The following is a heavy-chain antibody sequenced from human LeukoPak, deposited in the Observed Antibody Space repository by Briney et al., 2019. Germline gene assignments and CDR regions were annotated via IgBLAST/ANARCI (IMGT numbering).Heavy chain of an antibody. CDR1: GSILSNYA. Sequence: GGSLRLSCAASGSILSNYAVNWVRQAPGKGLEWVAVISQDGNNKYYADSLRGRFAISRDNSKNTVYLQMNSLRAEDTATYYCARPLRYYLNYWGPGTLVTVSS. V-gene: IGHV3-30*09. D-gene: IGHD3-9*01. J-gene: IGHJ4*02. CDR2: ISQDGNNK. CDR3: ARPLRYYLNY.